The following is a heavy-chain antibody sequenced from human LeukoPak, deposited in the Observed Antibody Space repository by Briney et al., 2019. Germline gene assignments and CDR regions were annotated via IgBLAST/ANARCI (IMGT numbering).Heavy chain of an antibody. CDR1: GGSFSGYY. CDR2: INHSGST. Sequence: SETLSLTCAVYGGSFSGYYWSWIRQPPGKGLEWIGEINHSGSTNYNPSLKSRVTISVDTSKNQFSLKLSSGTAADTAVYYCAAVYYDFWSEGFDIWGQGTMVTVSS. J-gene: IGHJ3*02. D-gene: IGHD3-3*01. V-gene: IGHV4-34*01. CDR3: AAVYYDFWSEGFDI.